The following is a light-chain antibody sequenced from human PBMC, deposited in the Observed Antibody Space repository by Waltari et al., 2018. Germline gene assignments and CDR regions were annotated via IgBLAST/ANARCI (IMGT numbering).Light chain of an antibody. CDR1: NSNIGSKP. Sequence: QSVLTQPPSASGTPGQTVTISCSGSNSNIGSKPVSWYQQLPGSAPKLLIYSNDRLPSGVPDRFSGSNSGTSASLAITGLQSEDEADYHCAAWDVRLNAVVFGGGTKVTVL. CDR2: SND. J-gene: IGLJ2*01. CDR3: AAWDVRLNAVV. V-gene: IGLV1-44*01.